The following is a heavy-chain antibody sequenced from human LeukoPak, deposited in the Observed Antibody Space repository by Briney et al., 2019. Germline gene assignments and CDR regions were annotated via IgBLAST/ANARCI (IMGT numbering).Heavy chain of an antibody. CDR1: GGSISSYY. Sequence: PSETLSLTCTVSGGSISSYYWSWIRQPPGKGLEWIGYIYYSGSTNYNPSLKSRVTISVDTSKNQFSLKLSSVTAEDTAVYYCARVGYYDSSGYYWPYYYYYYGMDVWGQGTTVTVSS. CDR2: IYYSGST. D-gene: IGHD3-22*01. V-gene: IGHV4-59*01. J-gene: IGHJ6*02. CDR3: ARVGYYDSSGYYWPYYYYYYGMDV.